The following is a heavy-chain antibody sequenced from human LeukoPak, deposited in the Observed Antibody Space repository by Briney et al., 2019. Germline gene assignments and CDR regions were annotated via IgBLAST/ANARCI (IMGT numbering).Heavy chain of an antibody. J-gene: IGHJ5*02. CDR3: ACVFDYYGSGSYSNWFDP. Sequence: SETLSLTCTVSGGSISSSSYYWGWIRQPPGKGLEWIGSVYYSGSTYYNPSLKSRVTISVDTSKNQFSLKLSSVTAALTAVCYCACVFDYYGSGSYSNWFDPWGQGTLVTVSS. V-gene: IGHV4-39*01. D-gene: IGHD3-10*01. CDR2: VYYSGST. CDR1: GGSISSSSYY.